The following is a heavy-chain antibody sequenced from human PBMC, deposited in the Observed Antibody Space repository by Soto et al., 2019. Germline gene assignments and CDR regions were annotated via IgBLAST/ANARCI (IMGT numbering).Heavy chain of an antibody. CDR1: GFIADDYA. Sequence: EMQLVESGGGLVQPGRSLRLSCVGSGFIADDYAMHWVRQPPGKGLEWVSGISSNSETTNYADSVKGRFTISRYNAKNSLLLQMNSLSPEDSAVYYCAKDMKWGGMTTIHYFDSWGQGTLVTVSS. V-gene: IGHV3-9*02. CDR3: AKDMKWGGMTTIHYFDS. CDR2: ISSNSETT. D-gene: IGHD4-17*01. J-gene: IGHJ4*02.